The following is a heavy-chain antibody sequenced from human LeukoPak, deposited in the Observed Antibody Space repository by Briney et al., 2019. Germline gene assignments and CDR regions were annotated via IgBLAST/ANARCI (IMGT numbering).Heavy chain of an antibody. Sequence: GGSLRLSCAASGFTFSSYSMNWVRQAPGKGLEWVSSISSRSSIIYYADSVKGRFTISRDNAKNSLFLQMNSLRDEDTAVYYCGRGGGTMVRSDFDYWGQGTLVTVSS. CDR3: GRGGGTMVRSDFDY. J-gene: IGHJ4*02. CDR1: GFTFSSYS. D-gene: IGHD3-10*01. CDR2: ISSRSSII. V-gene: IGHV3-48*02.